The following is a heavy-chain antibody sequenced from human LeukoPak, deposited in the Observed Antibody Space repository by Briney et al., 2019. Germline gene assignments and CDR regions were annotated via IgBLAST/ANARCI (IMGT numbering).Heavy chain of an antibody. D-gene: IGHD4-11*01. CDR1: GFTFSNYG. CDR2: ISYDGSNK. Sequence: GRSLRLSCAASGFTFSNYGMHWVRQAPGKGLEWVAVISYDGSNKYYADSVKGRFTISRDNSKNTLYLQMNSLRGEDTAVYYCAKGVTKYFDYWGQGTLVTVSS. CDR3: AKGVTKYFDY. J-gene: IGHJ4*02. V-gene: IGHV3-30*18.